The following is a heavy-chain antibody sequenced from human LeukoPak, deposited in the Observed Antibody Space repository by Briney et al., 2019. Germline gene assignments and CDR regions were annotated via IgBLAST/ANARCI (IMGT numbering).Heavy chain of an antibody. Sequence: PGGSLRLSCAAPGFTFSSYAMSWVRQAPGKGLEWVSAIGSSGGSTFSADSVKGRFTISRDNSKNTLYLQMNSLRAEDTAVYYCAKQESWSNFDSWGQGTLVTVSS. CDR2: IGSSGGST. V-gene: IGHV3-23*01. CDR3: AKQESWSNFDS. CDR1: GFTFSSYA. J-gene: IGHJ4*02. D-gene: IGHD2-15*01.